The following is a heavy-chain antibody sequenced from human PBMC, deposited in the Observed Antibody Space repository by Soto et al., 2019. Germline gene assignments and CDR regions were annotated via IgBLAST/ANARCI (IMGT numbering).Heavy chain of an antibody. V-gene: IGHV3-30*03. CDR1: EFTFKSYG. Sequence: RLSCAASEFTFKSYGMHWVRQAPGKGLAWVAVISFDGNRKHYADSVRGRFTISRDNSKNTLYLQMNSLRTEDTAIYYCARDSYRGDVVLTPAPYGNDYWGRGTLVTVSS. J-gene: IGHJ4*02. CDR2: ISFDGNRK. CDR3: ARDSYRGDVVLTPAPYGNDY. D-gene: IGHD2-2*01.